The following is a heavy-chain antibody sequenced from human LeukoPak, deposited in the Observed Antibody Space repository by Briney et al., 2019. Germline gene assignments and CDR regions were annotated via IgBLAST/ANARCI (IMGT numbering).Heavy chain of an antibody. CDR3: AKQVDGFLEWFYFDY. CDR2: IRYDGSNK. D-gene: IGHD3-3*01. Sequence: SGGSLRLSCAASGFTFSSYGMHWVRQAPGKGLEWVAFIRYDGSNKYYADSVKGRFTISRDNSKNTLYLQMNSLRAEDTAVYYCAKQVDGFLEWFYFDYWGQGTLVTVSS. CDR1: GFTFSSYG. J-gene: IGHJ4*02. V-gene: IGHV3-30*02.